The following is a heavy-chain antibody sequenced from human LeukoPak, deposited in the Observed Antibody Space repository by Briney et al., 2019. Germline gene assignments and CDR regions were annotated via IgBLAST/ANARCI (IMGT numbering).Heavy chain of an antibody. V-gene: IGHV3-49*04. Sequence: GGSLRLSCTASGFTFGDYAMSWVRQAPGKGLEWVGFIRSKAYGGTAEYAASVKGRFTISRDDSKSIAYLQMNSLKTEDTAAYYCIRMYYYDSSGTFNPWGQGTLVTVSS. CDR3: IRMYYYDSSGTFNP. D-gene: IGHD3-22*01. CDR1: GFTFGDYA. CDR2: IRSKAYGGTA. J-gene: IGHJ5*02.